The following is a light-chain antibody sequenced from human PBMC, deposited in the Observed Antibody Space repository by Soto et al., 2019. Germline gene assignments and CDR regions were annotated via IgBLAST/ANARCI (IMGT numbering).Light chain of an antibody. CDR2: GAS. J-gene: IGKJ1*01. CDR1: ESVSSNN. CDR3: QQYGSSVWT. Sequence: EIVLTQSPGTLSLSPGERATLSCRASESVSSNNLVWFQQKPGQAPRLLIYGASSRATGIPDRFSGSGSGTDFTLTISRVEPEDFAVYYCQQYGSSVWTFDQGTKVEIK. V-gene: IGKV3-20*01.